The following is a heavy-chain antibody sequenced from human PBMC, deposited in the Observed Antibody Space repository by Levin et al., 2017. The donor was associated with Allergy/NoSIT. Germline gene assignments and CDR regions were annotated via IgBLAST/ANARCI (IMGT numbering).Heavy chain of an antibody. CDR3: VGALSDEPYDR. V-gene: IGHV3-7*04. CDR2: IRWDGSYD. J-gene: IGHJ5*02. Sequence: TGESLKISCAASGFNFRNFWMGWVRQVPGQGLAWVATIRWDGSYDLYVDSVRGRFTISRDNAEKSLFLQMRNLRVEDTAIYYCVGALSDEPYDRWGRGTMVAVSS. CDR1: GFNFRNFW. D-gene: IGHD1-26*01.